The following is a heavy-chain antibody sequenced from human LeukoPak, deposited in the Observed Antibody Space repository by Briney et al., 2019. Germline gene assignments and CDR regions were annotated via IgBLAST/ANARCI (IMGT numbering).Heavy chain of an antibody. CDR3: ARHSSSWYQGGFDY. CDR2: IYYSGST. J-gene: IGHJ4*02. CDR1: GGSISSSSYY. V-gene: IGHV4-39*01. D-gene: IGHD6-13*01. Sequence: SETLSLTCTVSGGSISSSSYYWGWIRQPPGKGLEWIGSIYYSGSTYYNPSLKSRVTISVDTSKNQFSLKLSSVTAADTAVYYCARHSSSWYQGGFDYWGQGTLVTVSS.